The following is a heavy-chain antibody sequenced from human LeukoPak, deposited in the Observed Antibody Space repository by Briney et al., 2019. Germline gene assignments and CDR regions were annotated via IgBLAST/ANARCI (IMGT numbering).Heavy chain of an antibody. CDR2: LTSGDYL. Sequence: GGSLRLSCAASGFTFSAYSMNCVSQPPGRGGEGFCTLTSGDYLYFADSLTGRFTISRDNAKSSLYLQMNSLRAEDTAVYYCARGGFNMVRGVIIPSNSYYYYMDIWGKGTTVTVSS. V-gene: IGHV3-21*01. CDR1: GFTFSAYS. J-gene: IGHJ6*03. D-gene: IGHD3-10*01. CDR3: ARGGFNMVRGVIIPSNSYYYYMDI.